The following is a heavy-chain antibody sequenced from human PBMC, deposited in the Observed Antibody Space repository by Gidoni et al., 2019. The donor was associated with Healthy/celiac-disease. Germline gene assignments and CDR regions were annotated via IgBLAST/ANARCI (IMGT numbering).Heavy chain of an antibody. CDR3: ARALSAVTSIFDY. D-gene: IGHD4-17*01. J-gene: IGHJ4*02. CDR2: IYYSGST. V-gene: IGHV4-39*07. Sequence: QLQLQESGPGLVKPSETLSLTCTVSGGSISSSSYYWGWIRQPPGKGREWIGSIYYSGSTYYNPSLKSRVTISVDTSKNQFSLKLSSVTAADTAVYYCARALSAVTSIFDYWGQGTLVTVSS. CDR1: GGSISSSSYY.